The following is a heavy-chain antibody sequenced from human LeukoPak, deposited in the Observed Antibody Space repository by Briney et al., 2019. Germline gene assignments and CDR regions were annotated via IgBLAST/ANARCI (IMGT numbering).Heavy chain of an antibody. J-gene: IGHJ3*02. V-gene: IGHV3-30*02. CDR2: IRYDGSNK. D-gene: IGHD5-12*01. CDR1: GFTFSSYG. Sequence: GGSLRLSCAASGFTFSSYGMHWVRQAPGKGLEWVAFIRYDGSNKYYADSVKGRFTISRDNSKNTLYLQMNSLRAEDTAVYYCAKGGYSGYDDDAFDIWGQGTMVTVSS. CDR3: AKGGYSGYDDDAFDI.